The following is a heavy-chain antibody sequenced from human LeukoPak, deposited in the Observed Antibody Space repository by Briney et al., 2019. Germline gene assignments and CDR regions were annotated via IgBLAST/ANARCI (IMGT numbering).Heavy chain of an antibody. Sequence: SETLSLTCAVYGWSFNDYYWNWIRQPPGKGLEWIGEINARGDTNYNPSLKSRVTISVDTPKRQFSLRLTSMIAADTALYYCARGQVPAARGYNWFDPWGQGTLVTVSS. J-gene: IGHJ5*02. CDR3: ARGQVPAARGYNWFDP. V-gene: IGHV4-34*01. CDR2: INARGDT. D-gene: IGHD2-2*01. CDR1: GWSFNDYY.